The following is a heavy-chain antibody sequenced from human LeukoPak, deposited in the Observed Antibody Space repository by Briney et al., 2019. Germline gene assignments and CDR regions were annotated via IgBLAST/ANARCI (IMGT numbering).Heavy chain of an antibody. J-gene: IGHJ4*02. V-gene: IGHV3-48*04. CDR2: ISSSSSTI. Sequence: GGSLRLSCAASGFTFSSYSMNWVRQAPGKGLEWVSYISSSSSTIYYADSVKGRFTISRDNAKNSLYLQMNSLRAEDTAVYYCARDYDSSSWYVYEPLPFDYWGQGTLVTVSS. CDR1: GFTFSSYS. CDR3: ARDYDSSSWYVYEPLPFDY. D-gene: IGHD6-13*01.